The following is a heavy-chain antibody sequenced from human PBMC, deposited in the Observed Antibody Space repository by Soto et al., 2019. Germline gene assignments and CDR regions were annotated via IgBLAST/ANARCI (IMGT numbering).Heavy chain of an antibody. V-gene: IGHV1-2*02. D-gene: IGHD3-3*01. CDR3: AGGGGVGVAGSAAFDM. Sequence: QLHLVQSGAVVKKPGASVTVSCSASGYPVTAYYMHWVRQAPGRGLEWMGGINPATGATKYTQTFQGRVTMARDTSPNSVFIELGGLTSGDPAVFYWAGGGGVGVAGSAAFDMWGQGTLVTVSS. CDR1: GYPVTAYY. J-gene: IGHJ3*02. CDR2: INPATGAT.